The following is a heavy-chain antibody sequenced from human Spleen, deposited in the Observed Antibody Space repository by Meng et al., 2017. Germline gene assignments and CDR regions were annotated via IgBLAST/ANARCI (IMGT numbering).Heavy chain of an antibody. D-gene: IGHD2-21*02. V-gene: IGHV1-69*06. Sequence: GELVQSGAEVKKPGSSVKVSGKASGGTFSSDAISWVRQDPGQGLEWMGGIIPIFGTANYAQKFQGRVTITADKSTSTAYMELSSLRSEDTAVYYCARDRTKHIVVVTAIEHGMDVWGQGTTVTVSS. CDR1: GGTFSSDA. CDR3: ARDRTKHIVVVTAIEHGMDV. CDR2: IIPIFGTA. J-gene: IGHJ6*02.